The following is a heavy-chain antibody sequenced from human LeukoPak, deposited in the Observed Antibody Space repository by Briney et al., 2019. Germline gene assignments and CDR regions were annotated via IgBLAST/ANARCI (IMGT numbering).Heavy chain of an antibody. Sequence: GASVKVSCKASGYTFTGYYMHWVRQAPGQGLEWMGWINPNSGGTNYAQKFQGRVTMTRDTSISTAYMELSRLRSDDTAVYYCARYYDSSGYYYFDYWGQGTLVTVFS. J-gene: IGHJ4*02. D-gene: IGHD3-22*01. CDR2: INPNSGGT. V-gene: IGHV1-2*02. CDR3: ARYYDSSGYYYFDY. CDR1: GYTFTGYY.